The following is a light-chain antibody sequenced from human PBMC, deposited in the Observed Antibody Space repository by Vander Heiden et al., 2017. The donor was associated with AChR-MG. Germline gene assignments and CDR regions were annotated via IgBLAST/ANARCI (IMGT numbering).Light chain of an antibody. CDR1: QSIRSY. J-gene: IGKJ2*01. CDR3: QQGYNTPRT. V-gene: IGKV1-39*01. CDR2: AAS. Sequence: DIQMTQSPSSLSASVGDRVTITCRASQSIRSYLNWYQQKPGKAPKVLIYAASRLQSGVPSRFSGSESGTNFTLTISSLQPEDFANYYCQQGYNTPRTFGQGTKLESK.